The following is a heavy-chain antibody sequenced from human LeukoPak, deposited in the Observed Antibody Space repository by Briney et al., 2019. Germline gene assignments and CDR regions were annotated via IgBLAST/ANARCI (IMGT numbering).Heavy chain of an antibody. CDR1: GYTFTSYG. V-gene: IGHV7-4-1*02. CDR3: ARDGAATRDPYYFDY. D-gene: IGHD1-26*01. J-gene: IGHJ4*02. CDR2: INTNTGNP. Sequence: ASVKVSCKASGYTFTSYGISWVRQAPGQGLECLGWINTNTGNPTYAQGFTGRFVFSLDTSVSTAYLQISSLKAEDTAVYYCARDGAATRDPYYFDYWGQGTLVTVSS.